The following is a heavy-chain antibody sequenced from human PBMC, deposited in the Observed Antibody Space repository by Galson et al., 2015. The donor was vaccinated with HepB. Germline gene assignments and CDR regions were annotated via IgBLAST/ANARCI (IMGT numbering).Heavy chain of an antibody. CDR1: GFSFTSYA. J-gene: IGHJ6*02. CDR2: ITGSGDKT. CDR3: AKGAYYSSYALYGMDV. D-gene: IGHD6-6*01. Sequence: SLRLSCAASGFSFTSYAMTWVRQAPGKGPEWVSGITGSGDKTYYADSVKGRFTISRDSSKNTVSLQLNTLRAEDTAVYYCAKGAYYSSYALYGMDVWGQGTTVTVSS. V-gene: IGHV3-23*01.